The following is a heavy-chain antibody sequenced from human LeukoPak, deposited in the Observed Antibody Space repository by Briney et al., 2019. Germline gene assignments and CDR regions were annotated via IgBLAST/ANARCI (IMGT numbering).Heavy chain of an antibody. CDR1: GFTFSSYA. CDR2: ISYDGSNK. Sequence: GGSLRLSCAASGFTFSSYAMHWVRQAPGNGLEWVAVISYDGSNKYYADSVKGRFTISRDNTKNTLYLQMNSLRAEDTAVYYCARATWEQSYYFDYWGQGTLVTVSS. J-gene: IGHJ4*02. CDR3: ARATWEQSYYFDY. D-gene: IGHD1-26*01. V-gene: IGHV3-30-3*01.